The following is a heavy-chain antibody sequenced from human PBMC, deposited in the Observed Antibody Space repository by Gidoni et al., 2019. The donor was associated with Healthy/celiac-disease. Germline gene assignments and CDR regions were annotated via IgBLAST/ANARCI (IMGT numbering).Heavy chain of an antibody. J-gene: IGHJ4*02. CDR1: GFNFQSCS. V-gene: IGHV3-48*02. Sequence: EVQPVESGGGLVQPGGSLRLSCAASGFNFQSCSMNWVRQAPGKGLECVSYISMSSSTIYYADSVNGRFTISRDNAKNSLYLQMNSLRDEDTAVYYCARQGGYYGDYANGIGYWGQGTLVTVSS. D-gene: IGHD4-17*01. CDR3: ARQGGYYGDYANGIGY. CDR2: ISMSSSTI.